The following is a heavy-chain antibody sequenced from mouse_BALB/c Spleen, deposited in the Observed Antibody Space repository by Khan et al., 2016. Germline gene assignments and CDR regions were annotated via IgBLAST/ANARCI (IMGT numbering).Heavy chain of an antibody. CDR1: GYTFTNYG. D-gene: IGHD2-1*01. CDR2: INTNTGEP. CDR3: ARYGKGTWFAY. J-gene: IGHJ3*01. V-gene: IGHV9-3*02. Sequence: QIQLVQSGPELKKPGETVKISCKASGYTFTNYGMIWVKQAPGKGLKWMGWINTNTGEPAYAEEFKGRFALSLETSASTAYLQISNLKNEDTATYFCARYGKGTWFAYWYTGTLVTVSA.